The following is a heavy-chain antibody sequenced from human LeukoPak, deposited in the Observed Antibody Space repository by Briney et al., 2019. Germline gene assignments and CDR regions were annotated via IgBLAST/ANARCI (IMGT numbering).Heavy chain of an antibody. Sequence: GGSLRLSCAASGFTFSSYAMSWVRQAPGKGLEWVSGISGIGANTYYADSVRGRFTISRDNSKNTLYLQMNSLRAEDTAVYYCAKSPSLTTVTATVRYWGQGTLVTVSS. CDR1: GFTFSSYA. CDR3: AKSPSLTTVTATVRY. D-gene: IGHD4-11*01. J-gene: IGHJ4*02. CDR2: ISGIGANT. V-gene: IGHV3-23*01.